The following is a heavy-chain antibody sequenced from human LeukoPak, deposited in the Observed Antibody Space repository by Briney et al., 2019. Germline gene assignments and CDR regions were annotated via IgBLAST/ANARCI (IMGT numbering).Heavy chain of an antibody. CDR2: ISYDGSNK. CDR1: GFTFSSYG. Sequence: GGSLRLSCAASGFTFSSYGMHWVRQAPGKGLEWVAVISYDGSNKYYAESVKGRFTISRDNSKNTLYLQMNSLRAEDTAVYYCAKDRFSCSSTSCYLSFDCWGQGTLVTVSS. V-gene: IGHV3-30*18. D-gene: IGHD2-2*01. CDR3: AKDRFSCSSTSCYLSFDC. J-gene: IGHJ4*02.